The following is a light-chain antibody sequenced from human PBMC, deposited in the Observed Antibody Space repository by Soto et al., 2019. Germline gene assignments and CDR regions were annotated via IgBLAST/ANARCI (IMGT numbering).Light chain of an antibody. J-gene: IGKJ3*01. CDR2: DAS. CDR1: QDISKY. V-gene: IGKV1-33*01. CDR3: QEYDNLPFT. Sequence: DIQMPQSPSSLSASVGDRVTITCQASQDISKYLNWYQQKPGKAPKVLIYDASSLETGVPSRFSGSGSGADFSVTISSLQPEDIAADYCQEYDNLPFTFGPGTKVDFK.